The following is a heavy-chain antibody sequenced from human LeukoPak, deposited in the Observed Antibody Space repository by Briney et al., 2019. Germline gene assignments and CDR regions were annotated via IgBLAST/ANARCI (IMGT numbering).Heavy chain of an antibody. CDR2: IYYSGST. CDR1: GGSISSYY. V-gene: IGHV4-59*01. J-gene: IGHJ4*02. Sequence: PSETLSLTCTVSGGSISSYYWSWIRQPPGKGLEWIGYIYYSGSTNYNPSLKSRVTISVDTSKNQFSLKLSSVTAADTAMYYCAFGVGSGYYTQSGCDYWGQGTLVTVSS. D-gene: IGHD3-3*01. CDR3: AFGVGSGYYTQSGCDY.